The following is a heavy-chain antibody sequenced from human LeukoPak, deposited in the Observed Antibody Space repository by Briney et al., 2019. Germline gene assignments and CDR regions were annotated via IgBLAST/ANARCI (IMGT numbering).Heavy chain of an antibody. Sequence: GGSLRLSCAASGFTFSSYSMNWVRQAPGKGLEWVSYISSSSSTIYYADSVKGRFTISRDNAKNSLYLQMTRLTAEDTAVYYCARGDYGHYLCGQGTMVTVSS. V-gene: IGHV3-48*01. CDR2: ISSSSSTI. D-gene: IGHD4-17*01. CDR1: GFTFSSYS. CDR3: ARGDYGHYL. J-gene: IGHJ3*01.